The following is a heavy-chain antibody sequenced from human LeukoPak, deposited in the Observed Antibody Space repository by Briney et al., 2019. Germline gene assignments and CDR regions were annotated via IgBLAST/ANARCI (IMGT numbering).Heavy chain of an antibody. CDR1: GFTFSSYW. CDR2: INQDGSEK. J-gene: IGHJ6*02. V-gene: IGHV3-7*01. Sequence: GGSLRLSCAASGFTFSSYWMNWVRQAPGKGLEWVANINQDGSEKYYVDSVKGRYIITRDNAKNSLYLQMNSLRADDTAVYYCVRAMDVWGQGTTVTVSS. CDR3: VRAMDV.